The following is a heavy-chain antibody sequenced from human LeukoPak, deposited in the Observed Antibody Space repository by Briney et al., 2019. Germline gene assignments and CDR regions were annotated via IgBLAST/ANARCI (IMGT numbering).Heavy chain of an antibody. D-gene: IGHD6-6*01. CDR2: ISYSGST. CDR3: ASASSSSYIDY. J-gene: IGHJ4*02. Sequence: SETLSLTCTVSGGSVSSYYWSWIRQPPGKGLEWIGYISYSGSTNYNPSLKSRVTISVDTSKNQFSLKGSSGTAADTAVYYCASASSSSYIDYWGQGTLVTVSS. V-gene: IGHV4-59*02. CDR1: GGSVSSYY.